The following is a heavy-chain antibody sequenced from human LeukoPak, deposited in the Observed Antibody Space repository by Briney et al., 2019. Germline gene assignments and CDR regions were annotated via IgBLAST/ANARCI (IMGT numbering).Heavy chain of an antibody. Sequence: SQTLSLTCVISGDSVSSNSAGWNWIRQSPSSGLEWLGRTYYRSKWYNEYAVSVKSRITINPDTSKNQFTLQLNSVIPEDTAVYYCPSGKQWIDYWGQGTLVTVSS. V-gene: IGHV6-1*01. CDR2: TYYRSKWYN. CDR1: GDSVSSNSAG. CDR3: PSGKQWIDY. D-gene: IGHD6-19*01. J-gene: IGHJ4*02.